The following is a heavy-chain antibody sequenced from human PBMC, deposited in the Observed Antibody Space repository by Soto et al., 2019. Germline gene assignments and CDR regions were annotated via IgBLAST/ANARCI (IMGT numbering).Heavy chain of an antibody. D-gene: IGHD4-17*01. Sequence: EVQLLETGGGLVQPGGSLSLSCATSGFIFTSYAMNWVRQAPGQGLEWVAAISSGGESTFYAEPVRGRFTISRDNSFKTVYLQMRSLRPEDTAVYYCAHPRGYGVFDAVDIWGQGTMVTVSS. J-gene: IGHJ3*02. CDR3: AHPRGYGVFDAVDI. CDR1: GFIFTSYA. CDR2: ISSGGEST. V-gene: IGHV3-23*01.